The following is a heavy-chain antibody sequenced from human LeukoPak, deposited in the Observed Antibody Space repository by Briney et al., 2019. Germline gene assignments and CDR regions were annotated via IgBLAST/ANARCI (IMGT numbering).Heavy chain of an antibody. CDR1: GFTFSSYW. J-gene: IGHJ4*02. V-gene: IGHV3-74*01. CDR2: INSDGSST. D-gene: IGHD6-19*01. CDR3: AREYSSGLDVLYYFDY. Sequence: GGSLRLSCAAPGFTFSSYWMHWVRQAPGKGLVWVSRINSDGSSTSYADSVKGRFTISRDNAKNTLYLQMNSLRAEDTAVHYCAREYSSGLDVLYYFDYWGQGTLVTVSS.